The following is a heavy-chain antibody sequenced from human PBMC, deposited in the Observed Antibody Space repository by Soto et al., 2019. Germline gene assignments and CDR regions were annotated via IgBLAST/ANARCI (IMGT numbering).Heavy chain of an antibody. CDR1: GGSISSSNW. CDR3: ARAQVLLWFGELLNGGCDY. D-gene: IGHD3-10*01. J-gene: IGHJ4*02. Sequence: QVQLQESGPGLVKPSGTLSLTCAVSGGSISSSNWWSWVRQPPGKGLEWIGEIYHSGSTNYNPSLKSRVTISVDKSKNQFSLKLSSVPAADTAVYYCARAQVLLWFGELLNGGCDYWGQGTLVTVSS. CDR2: IYHSGST. V-gene: IGHV4-4*02.